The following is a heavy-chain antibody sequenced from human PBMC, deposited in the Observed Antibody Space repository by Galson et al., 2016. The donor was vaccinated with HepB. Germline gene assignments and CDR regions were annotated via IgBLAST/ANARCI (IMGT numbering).Heavy chain of an antibody. CDR1: GGSIRNTNW. Sequence: SETLSLTCVVSGGSIRNTNWWTWVLQPPGKGLEWIGEIHPSGNTNYKPSLKSRVTISVDKSKNEFSLEVTSVTAADTALYYCARGKVPLTGQDYPFDHWGQGILVTVSS. J-gene: IGHJ4*02. CDR2: IHPSGNT. D-gene: IGHD1-20*01. CDR3: ARGKVPLTGQDYPFDH. V-gene: IGHV4-4*02.